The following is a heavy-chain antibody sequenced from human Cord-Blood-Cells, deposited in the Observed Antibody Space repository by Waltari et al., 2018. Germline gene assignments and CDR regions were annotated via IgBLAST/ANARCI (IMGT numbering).Heavy chain of an antibody. D-gene: IGHD6-19*01. J-gene: IGHJ4*02. Sequence: QLQLQESGPGLVKPSETLSLTCTVSGGSISSSSYYWGWIRQPPGKGLEWIGSIYYSGGTYYNPSLKGRVTISVDTSKNQFSLKLSSVTAADTAVYYCARHSVAGFYAYYFDYWGQGTLVTVSS. CDR1: GGSISSSSYY. CDR2: IYYSGGT. CDR3: ARHSVAGFYAYYFDY. V-gene: IGHV4-39*01.